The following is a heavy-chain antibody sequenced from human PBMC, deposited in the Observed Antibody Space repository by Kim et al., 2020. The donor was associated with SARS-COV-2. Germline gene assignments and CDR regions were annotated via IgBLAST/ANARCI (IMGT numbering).Heavy chain of an antibody. CDR2: ISSDSRDI. V-gene: IGHV3-21*06. Sequence: GGSLRLSCAASGFPLNSYSMYWVRQAPGKGLEWVSSISSDSRDIYYADSVRGRFTVSRDNAKSSVNLQMNSLRSEDTAVYYCAKCLDVDTAMVTFYLYGMDVWGQGITVNVSS. J-gene: IGHJ6*02. CDR1: GFPLNSYS. CDR3: AKCLDVDTAMVTFYLYGMDV. D-gene: IGHD5-18*01.